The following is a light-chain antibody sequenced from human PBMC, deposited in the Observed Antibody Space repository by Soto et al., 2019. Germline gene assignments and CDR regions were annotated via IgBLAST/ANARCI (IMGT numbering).Light chain of an antibody. J-gene: IGKJ4*01. CDR1: QSVSSN. CDR3: QLYNRWPLT. V-gene: IGKV3-15*01. Sequence: EIVMTQSPATLSVSPGESATLSCRASQSVSSNLAWYQQKPGQAPRLLTYGASTRATGIPARFSGSGSGTEFTLTISSLQSLDFAVLYFQLYNRWPLTFGGGTNVEIK. CDR2: GAS.